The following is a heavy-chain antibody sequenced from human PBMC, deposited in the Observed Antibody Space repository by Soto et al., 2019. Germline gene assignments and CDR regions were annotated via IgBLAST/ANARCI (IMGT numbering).Heavy chain of an antibody. CDR2: ISSSSSYI. V-gene: IGHV3-21*01. D-gene: IGHD3-10*01. Sequence: GGSLRLSCAASGFTFSSYSMNWVRQAPGKGLEWVSSISSSSSYIYYADPVKGRFTISRDNAKNSLYLQMNSLRAEDTAVYYCARGITMVRGVIITSYYGMDVWGQGTTVTVSS. J-gene: IGHJ6*02. CDR1: GFTFSSYS. CDR3: ARGITMVRGVIITSYYGMDV.